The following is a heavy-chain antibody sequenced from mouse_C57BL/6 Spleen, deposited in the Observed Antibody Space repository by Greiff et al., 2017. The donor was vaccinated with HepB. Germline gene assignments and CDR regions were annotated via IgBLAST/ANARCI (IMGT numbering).Heavy chain of an antibody. Sequence: VQLQQPGAELVMPGASVKLSCKASGYTFTSYWMHWVKQRPGQGLEWIGEIDPSDSYTNYNQKFKGKSTLTVDKSSSTAYMQLSSLTSEDSAVYYCARTFIYDGYPWFAYWGQGTLVTVSA. D-gene: IGHD2-3*01. V-gene: IGHV1-69*01. CDR3: ARTFIYDGYPWFAY. CDR2: IDPSDSYT. CDR1: GYTFTSYW. J-gene: IGHJ3*01.